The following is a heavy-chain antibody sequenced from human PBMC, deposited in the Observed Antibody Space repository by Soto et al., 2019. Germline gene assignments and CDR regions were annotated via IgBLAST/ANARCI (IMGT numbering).Heavy chain of an antibody. V-gene: IGHV4-30-2*01. J-gene: IGHJ6*02. CDR1: GGSISSGGYS. D-gene: IGHD2-2*01. CDR2: IYHSGST. CDR3: ARLFLGDIVLVPSAENYYYGMDV. Sequence: QLQLQESGSGLVKPSQTLSLTCAVSGGSISSGGYSWSWIRQPPGKGLEWIGYIYHSGSTYYNPSLKSRVTLSVDRSKNQFSLKLSSVTAADTAVYYCARLFLGDIVLVPSAENYYYGMDVWGQGTTVTVSS.